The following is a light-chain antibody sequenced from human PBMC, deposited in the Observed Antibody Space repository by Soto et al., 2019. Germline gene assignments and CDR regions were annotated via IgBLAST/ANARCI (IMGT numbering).Light chain of an antibody. J-gene: IGKJ1*01. CDR3: QQYNSYSRT. CDR2: KAS. Sequence: DIQMTQSPSTLSASVGDRVTITCRASQSIRSWLAWYQQKPGKATKLLIYKASSLESGVPSRFSGSGSGTEFTLTSSSLQPDDFATYYCQQYNSYSRTFGQGTKVEIK. CDR1: QSIRSW. V-gene: IGKV1-5*03.